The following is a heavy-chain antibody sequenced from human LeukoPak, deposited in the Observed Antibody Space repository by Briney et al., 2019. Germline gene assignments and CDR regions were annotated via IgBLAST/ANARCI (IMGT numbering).Heavy chain of an antibody. CDR1: GFTVSSNH. CDR2: IYYGGNT. Sequence: GGSLRLSCAASGFTVSSNHMNWVRQAPGKGLEWVSIIYYGGNTYYTDSVRGRFTISRDNSKNTLYLQMNSLRAEDTAVYYCAKDLSYAFDIWGRGTMVTVSS. V-gene: IGHV3-53*01. CDR3: AKDLSYAFDI. J-gene: IGHJ3*02.